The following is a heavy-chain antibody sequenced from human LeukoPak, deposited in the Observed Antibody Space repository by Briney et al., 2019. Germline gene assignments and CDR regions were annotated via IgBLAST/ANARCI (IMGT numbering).Heavy chain of an antibody. CDR1: GYTFTGYY. Sequence: ASVKVSCKASGYTFTGYYMHWVRQAPGQGLEWMGWINPNSGGTNYAQKFQGRVTMTRDTSISTAYMELSRLRSDDTAVYYCARDPRYYDSSGYYDYWGQGTLVTVSS. CDR2: INPNSGGT. V-gene: IGHV1-2*02. CDR3: ARDPRYYDSSGYYDY. D-gene: IGHD3-22*01. J-gene: IGHJ4*02.